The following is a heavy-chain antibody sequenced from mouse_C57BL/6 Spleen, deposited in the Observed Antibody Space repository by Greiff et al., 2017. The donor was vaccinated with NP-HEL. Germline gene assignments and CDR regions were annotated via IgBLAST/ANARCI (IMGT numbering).Heavy chain of an antibody. V-gene: IGHV8-8*01. CDR1: GFSLSTFGMG. CDR3: ARLTKGYWYFDV. J-gene: IGHJ1*03. CDR2: IWWDDDK. Sequence: QVTLKVSGPGILQPSQTLSLTCSFSGFSLSTFGMGVGWIRQPSGKGLEWLAHIWWDDDKYYNPALKSRLTISKDTSKNQVFLKIANVVTADTATYYCARLTKGYWYFDVWGTGTTVTVSS. D-gene: IGHD1-1*01.